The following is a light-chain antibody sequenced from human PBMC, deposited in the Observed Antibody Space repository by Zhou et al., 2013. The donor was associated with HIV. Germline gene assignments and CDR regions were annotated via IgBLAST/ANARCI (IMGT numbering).Light chain of an antibody. CDR1: QSISTRW. J-gene: IGKJ1*01. CDR2: AAS. CDR3: QQYSTYYRT. V-gene: IGKV1-5*01. Sequence: DIQMTQSPSTLSASVGDRVTITCRASQSISTRWLAWYQQKPGKAPKLLIYAASTLQSGVPSRFSGSGSGTEFTLTISSLQPEDAATYYCQQYSTYYRTFGQGTKVEIK.